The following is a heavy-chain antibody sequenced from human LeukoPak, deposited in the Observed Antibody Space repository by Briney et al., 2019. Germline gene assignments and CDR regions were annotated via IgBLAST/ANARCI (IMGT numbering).Heavy chain of an antibody. J-gene: IGHJ6*03. CDR3: AREGVVAGSSGSPPYYYYYMDV. CDR2: ISAYNGNT. Sequence: GASVKVSCKASGYTFTSYGISWVRRAPGQGLEWMGWISAYNGNTNYAQKLQGRVTMTTDTSTSTAYMELRSLRSDDTAVYYCAREGVVAGSSGSPPYYYYYMDVWGKGTTVTISS. V-gene: IGHV1-18*01. CDR1: GYTFTSYG. D-gene: IGHD3-22*01.